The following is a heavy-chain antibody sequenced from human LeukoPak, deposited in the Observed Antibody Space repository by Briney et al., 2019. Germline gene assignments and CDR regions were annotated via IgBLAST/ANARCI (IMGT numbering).Heavy chain of an antibody. Sequence: PSETLSLTCAVSGGSISSGGYSWSWIRQPPGKGLEWIGYIYHSGSTHYNPSLKSRVTISVDRSKNQFSLKLSSVTAADTAVYYCARGYCSSTSCYGFDYWGQGTLVTVSS. CDR2: IYHSGST. V-gene: IGHV4-30-2*01. J-gene: IGHJ4*02. CDR3: ARGYCSSTSCYGFDY. CDR1: GGSISSGGYS. D-gene: IGHD2-2*01.